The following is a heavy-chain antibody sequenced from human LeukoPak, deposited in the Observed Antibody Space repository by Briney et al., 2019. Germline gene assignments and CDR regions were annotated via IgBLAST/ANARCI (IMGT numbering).Heavy chain of an antibody. D-gene: IGHD4-11*01. V-gene: IGHV3-74*01. Sequence: GGSLRLSCAASGFTFSSYWMHWVRQAPGKGLVWVSRINTDGSSTSYADSVKGRFTISRDDSRNTLSLQMNSLRAEDTAVYYCAREPNYSHYFMDVWGRGTTVTVSS. CDR2: INTDGSST. J-gene: IGHJ6*03. CDR1: GFTFSSYW. CDR3: AREPNYSHYFMDV.